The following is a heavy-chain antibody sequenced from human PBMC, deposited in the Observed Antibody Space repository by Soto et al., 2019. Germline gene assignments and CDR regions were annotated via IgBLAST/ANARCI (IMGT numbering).Heavy chain of an antibody. J-gene: IGHJ4*02. D-gene: IGHD1-26*01. CDR3: ARDNTVGDNFWIY. CDR1: GFTFSSYG. CDR2: IWYDGSNK. Sequence: GGSLRLSCAASGFTFSSYGMHWVRQAPGKGLEWVAVIWYDGSNKYYADSVKGRFTISRDNSKNTLYLQMNSLRAEDTAVYYCARDNTVGDNFWIYWGQGTLVTVSS. V-gene: IGHV3-33*01.